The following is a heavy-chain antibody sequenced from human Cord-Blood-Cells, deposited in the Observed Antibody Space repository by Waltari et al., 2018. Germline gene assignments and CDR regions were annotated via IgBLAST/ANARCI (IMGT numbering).Heavy chain of an antibody. Sequence: EVQLVESGGGLVQPGRSLRLSCTASGFTFGDYAMSWFRLAPGTGLEWVGFIRSKAYGGETEYAASVKGRFTISRDDSKSIAYLQMNSLKTEDTAVYYCTREGSGSYSCDYWGQGTLVTVSS. J-gene: IGHJ4*02. D-gene: IGHD1-26*01. V-gene: IGHV3-49*03. CDR1: GFTFGDYA. CDR2: IRSKAYGGET. CDR3: TREGSGSYSCDY.